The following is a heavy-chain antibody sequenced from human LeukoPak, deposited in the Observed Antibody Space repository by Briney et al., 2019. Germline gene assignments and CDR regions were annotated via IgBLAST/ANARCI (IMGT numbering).Heavy chain of an antibody. CDR1: GGSISSYY. Sequence: SETLSLTCTVSGGSISSYYWSWIRQPPGKGLEWIGYIYYSGSTNYNPSLKSRVTISVDTSKNQFSLKLSSVTAADTAVYYCARADVPRLLWFGETHGYYMDVWGKGTTVTVSS. J-gene: IGHJ6*03. CDR3: ARADVPRLLWFGETHGYYMDV. V-gene: IGHV4-59*01. D-gene: IGHD3-10*01. CDR2: IYYSGST.